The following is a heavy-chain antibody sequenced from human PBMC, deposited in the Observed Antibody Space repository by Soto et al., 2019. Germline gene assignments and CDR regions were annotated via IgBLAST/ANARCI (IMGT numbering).Heavy chain of an antibody. J-gene: IGHJ6*02. CDR3: ARDGRGYSYGHEALYYYYGMDV. CDR1: GGTFSSYA. V-gene: IGHV1-69*13. D-gene: IGHD5-18*01. Sequence: GASVKVSCKASGGTFSSYAISWVRQAPGQGLEWMGGIIPIFGTANYAQKFQGRVAITADESTSTAYMELSSLRSEDTAVYYCARDGRGYSYGHEALYYYYGMDVWAQGTTVTVSS. CDR2: IIPIFGTA.